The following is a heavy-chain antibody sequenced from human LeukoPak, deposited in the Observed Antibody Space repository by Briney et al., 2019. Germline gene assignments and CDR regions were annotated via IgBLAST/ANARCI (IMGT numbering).Heavy chain of an antibody. CDR3: ARGGPDYYGSGSYYNPYYFDY. Sequence: SETLSLTCTVSGYSISSGYYWGWIRQPPGKGLEWIGSIYHSGSTYYNPSLKSRVTISVDTSKNQFSLKLSSVTAADTAVYYCARGGPDYYGSGSYYNPYYFDYWGQATLVTVSS. CDR1: GYSISSGYY. V-gene: IGHV4-38-2*02. D-gene: IGHD3-10*01. J-gene: IGHJ4*02. CDR2: IYHSGST.